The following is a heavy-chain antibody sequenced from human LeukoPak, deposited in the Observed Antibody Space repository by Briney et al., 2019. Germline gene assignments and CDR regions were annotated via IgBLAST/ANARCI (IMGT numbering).Heavy chain of an antibody. Sequence: GGSLRLSCAASGFTFGDYGMSWVRQAPGKGLEWVSGINWNGGSTGYADSVKGRFTISRDNSKNTLYLQMNSLRGEDTAVYYCAKKTTFWSGYYDYWGQGTLVTVSS. CDR2: INWNGGST. V-gene: IGHV3-20*04. D-gene: IGHD3-3*01. CDR1: GFTFGDYG. CDR3: AKKTTFWSGYYDY. J-gene: IGHJ4*02.